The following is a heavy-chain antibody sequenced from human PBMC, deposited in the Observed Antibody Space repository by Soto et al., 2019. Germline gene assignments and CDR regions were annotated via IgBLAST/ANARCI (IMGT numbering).Heavy chain of an antibody. V-gene: IGHV3-33*01. CDR2: IWHDGIYK. CDR3: ATDGGVGYGSSWGAF. Sequence: QVQLVESGGGVVQPGRSLRLSCVASGVSFSTYGMHWVRQAPGKGLEWVASIWHDGIYKFHADAVKGRFAISRDNSMNALYLQMNSLTVEDTAMYYCATDGGVGYGSSWGAFWGQGTLVTVSS. CDR1: GVSFSTYG. J-gene: IGHJ4*02. D-gene: IGHD6-13*01.